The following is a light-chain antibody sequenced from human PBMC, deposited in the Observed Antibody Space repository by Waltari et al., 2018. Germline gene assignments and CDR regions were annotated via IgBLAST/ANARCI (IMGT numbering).Light chain of an antibody. CDR2: QDK. V-gene: IGLV3-1*01. CDR3: QAWDNNFVI. CDR1: RLGTRY. J-gene: IGLJ2*01. Sequence: SSDLTPPPSVSVSPGQTARIACSGERLGTRYVSWYQQKPGQSPLLVIYQDKKRPSGIPERFSGSNSGNTATLTINGTQTLDEAEYFCQAWDNNFVIFGGGTKLTVL.